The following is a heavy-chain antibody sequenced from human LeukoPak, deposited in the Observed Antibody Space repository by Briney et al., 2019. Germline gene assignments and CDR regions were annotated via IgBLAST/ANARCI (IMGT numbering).Heavy chain of an antibody. CDR3: AKDALGYCSGGSYYTPDY. D-gene: IGHD2-15*01. J-gene: IGHJ4*02. CDR2: ISGSGGST. Sequence: GGSLRLSCAASGFTFSSYAMSWVRQAPGKGLEWVSAISGSGGSTYYADSVKGRFTISRDNSKNTLYLQMISLRAEDTAVYYCAKDALGYCSGGSYYTPDYWGQGTLVTGSS. V-gene: IGHV3-23*01. CDR1: GFTFSSYA.